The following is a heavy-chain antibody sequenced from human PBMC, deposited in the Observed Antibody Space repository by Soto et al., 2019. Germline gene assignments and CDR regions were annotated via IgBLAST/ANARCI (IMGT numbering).Heavy chain of an antibody. CDR2: ISAYNGNT. D-gene: IGHD2-15*01. CDR3: ARAPRLIVVVVAATLNAFDI. J-gene: IGHJ3*02. CDR1: GYTXTSYG. Sequence: RXSXKVSFMASGYTXTSYGIGLVRQAPGQGLEWMGWISAYNGNTNYAQKLQGRVTMTTDTSTSTAYIELRSLRSDDKAVYYCARAPRLIVVVVAATLNAFDIWGQGTMGTVSS. V-gene: IGHV1-18*01.